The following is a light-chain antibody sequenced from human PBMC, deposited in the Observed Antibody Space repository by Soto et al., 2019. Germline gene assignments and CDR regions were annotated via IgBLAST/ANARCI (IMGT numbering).Light chain of an antibody. CDR2: KAS. V-gene: IGKV1-5*03. CDR3: QQYNSYSPVT. CDR1: QRISCL. Sequence: DIQMTQSPSTLSASVGDRVTITCRASQRISCLLACYQQKPGKAPKLLVDKASSLESGVPSRCSGSGSGTEFTLTISSLQPDDFATYYCQQYNSYSPVTFGGGTKVEIK. J-gene: IGKJ4*01.